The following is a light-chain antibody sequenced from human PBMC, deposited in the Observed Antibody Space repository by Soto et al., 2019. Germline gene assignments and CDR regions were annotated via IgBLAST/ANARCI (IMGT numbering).Light chain of an antibody. J-gene: IGKJ1*01. CDR1: QSLSNNF. V-gene: IGKV3-20*01. CDR2: GAT. Sequence: EVVLTQSPGTLSLSPGEGDTLCCRASQSLSNNFLAWYQQKHGQAPRLLIYGATSRATGVPDRFSGSGSGTDGTITINRLEKEDVSVYYCQQDGSTTVTFGQGTKVDIK. CDR3: QQDGSTTVT.